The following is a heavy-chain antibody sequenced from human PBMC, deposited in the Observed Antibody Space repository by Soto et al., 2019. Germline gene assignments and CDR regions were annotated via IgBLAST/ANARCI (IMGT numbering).Heavy chain of an antibody. CDR3: AREGSGYNF. J-gene: IGHJ1*01. CDR1: GGTFSSFG. CDR2: IIPVFGRP. D-gene: IGHD5-12*01. V-gene: IGHV1-69*01. Sequence: QVQLVRSGAELKKPGSSVKVSCKASGGTFSSFGISWVRQAPGQGLEWMGGIIPVFGRPNYAQRFRGRLTITADESTNTCYMELIDLESEDTALYYCAREGSGYNFWGQGTQVTVSS.